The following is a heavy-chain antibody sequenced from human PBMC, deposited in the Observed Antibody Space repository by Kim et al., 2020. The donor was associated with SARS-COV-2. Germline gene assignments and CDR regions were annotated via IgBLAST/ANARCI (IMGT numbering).Heavy chain of an antibody. CDR2: LYGGGRT. V-gene: IGHV3-53*01. Sequence: GGSLRLSCAASGFTVSDNYISWVRQAPGKGLEWVSILYGGGRTYYADSVKGRFTISRDNSNNTLYLQMTSRRAEDTAVYYCARDLIVPYNTSSGPRYYYYGLDVWGQGTTVTVSS. CDR1: GFTVSDNY. J-gene: IGHJ6*02. D-gene: IGHD6-6*01. CDR3: ARDLIVPYNTSSGPRYYYYGLDV.